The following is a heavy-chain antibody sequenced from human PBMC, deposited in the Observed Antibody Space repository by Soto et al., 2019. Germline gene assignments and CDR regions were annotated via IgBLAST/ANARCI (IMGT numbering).Heavy chain of an antibody. CDR2: IDPSDSYT. CDR1: GYSFTSYW. Sequence: GESLKISCKGSGYSFTSYWISWVRQMPGKGLEWMGRIDPSDSYTNYSPSFQGHVTISADKSISTAYLQWSSLKASDTAMYYCAIPYSSSWYNYYYGMDVWGQGTTVTVSS. D-gene: IGHD6-13*01. V-gene: IGHV5-10-1*01. CDR3: AIPYSSSWYNYYYGMDV. J-gene: IGHJ6*02.